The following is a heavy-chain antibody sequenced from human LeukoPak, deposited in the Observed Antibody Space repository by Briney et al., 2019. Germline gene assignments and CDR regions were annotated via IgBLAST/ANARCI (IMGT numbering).Heavy chain of an antibody. CDR1: GGSISSSSYY. V-gene: IGHV4-39*07. J-gene: IGHJ6*03. CDR2: IYYSGST. D-gene: IGHD5-24*01. CDR3: ARATNYYYYYYMDV. Sequence: SETLSLTSTVSGGSISSSSYYWGWIRQPPGKGLEWIGSIYYSGSTNYNPSLKSRVTISVDTSKNQFSLKLSSVTAADTAVYYCARATNYYYYYYMDVWGKGTTVTVSS.